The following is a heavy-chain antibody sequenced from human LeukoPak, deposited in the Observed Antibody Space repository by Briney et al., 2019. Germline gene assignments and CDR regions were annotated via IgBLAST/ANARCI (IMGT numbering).Heavy chain of an antibody. CDR2: ISYIGST. Sequence: PSETLSLTCAVSADSFSSHYWTWIRQAPGKGLEWIGYISYIGSTNYNPSLKSRVTISIDTSKNQFSLKLSSVTAADTAVYYCARDLVTVTKGFDIWGQGTMVNVSS. CDR1: ADSFSSHY. D-gene: IGHD4-17*01. V-gene: IGHV4-59*11. CDR3: ARDLVTVTKGFDI. J-gene: IGHJ3*02.